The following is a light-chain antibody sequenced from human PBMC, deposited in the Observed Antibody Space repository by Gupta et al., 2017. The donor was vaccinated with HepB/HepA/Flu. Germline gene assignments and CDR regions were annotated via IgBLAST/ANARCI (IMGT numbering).Light chain of an antibody. J-gene: IGKJ4*01. CDR2: AAS. V-gene: IGKV1-39*01. Sequence: DIQMTQSPSSLYASVGDRVTITCRASQRLSSYLHWYQQKPGKAPELLIYAASTLQTGVPSRFSGSGSGTDFTLTVSSLQPKDFATYYCQETYDTPRTFGGGTKVEIK. CDR1: QRLSSY. CDR3: QETYDTPRT.